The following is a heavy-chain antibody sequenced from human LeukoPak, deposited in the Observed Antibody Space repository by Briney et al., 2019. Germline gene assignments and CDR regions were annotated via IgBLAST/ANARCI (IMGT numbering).Heavy chain of an antibody. CDR2: ISSSSSYI. J-gene: IGHJ3*02. Sequence: GGSLRLSCAASGFTFSSYSMNWVRQAPGKGLEWVSSISSSSSYIYYADSVKGRFTISRDNAKNSLYLQMNSLRAEDTAVYYCARDPEDIVVVPANAFDIWGQGTMVTVSS. D-gene: IGHD2-2*01. CDR3: ARDPEDIVVVPANAFDI. V-gene: IGHV3-21*01. CDR1: GFTFSSYS.